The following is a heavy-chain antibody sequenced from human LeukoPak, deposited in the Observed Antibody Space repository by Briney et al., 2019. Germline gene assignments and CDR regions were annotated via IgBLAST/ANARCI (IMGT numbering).Heavy chain of an antibody. CDR3: ARGRRELLKPVRYYYYMDV. V-gene: IGHV4-34*01. CDR1: GGSFSGYY. CDR2: INHSGST. Sequence: SETLSLTCAVYGGSFSGYYWSWIRQPPGKGLEWIGEINHSGSTNYNPSLKSRVTTSVDTSKNQFSLKLSSVTAADTAVYYCARGRRELLKPVRYYYYMDVWGKGTTVTVSS. J-gene: IGHJ6*03. D-gene: IGHD1-7*01.